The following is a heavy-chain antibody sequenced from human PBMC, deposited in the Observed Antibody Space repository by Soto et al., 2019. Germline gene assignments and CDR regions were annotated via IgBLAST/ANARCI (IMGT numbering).Heavy chain of an antibody. J-gene: IGHJ4*02. CDR3: ARDAPPADY. Sequence: ASVKVSCKASGYTFTSYYMHWVRQATGQGLEWMGIMNPSSGNTGYAQKFQGRVTMTTDTSTSTAYMELRSLRSDDTAVYYCARDAPPADYWGQGTLVTVSS. V-gene: IGHV1-46*01. CDR2: MNPSSGNT. CDR1: GYTFTSYY.